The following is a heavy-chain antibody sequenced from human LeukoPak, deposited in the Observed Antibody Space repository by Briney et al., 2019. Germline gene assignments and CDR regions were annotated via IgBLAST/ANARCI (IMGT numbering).Heavy chain of an antibody. CDR1: GYTFTDYA. D-gene: IGHD6-19*01. CDR3: ARGGKQWRGGNYFDS. V-gene: IGHV1-3*03. J-gene: IGHJ4*02. Sequence: ASVKVSCKASGYTFTDYALHWVRQAPGQSLEWMGWITTGRGETRYSQEFQRRITFTRDTSASTVYMDLSDLGSEDTAVYYRARGGKQWRGGNYFDSWGQGTLVAVSS. CDR2: ITTGRGET.